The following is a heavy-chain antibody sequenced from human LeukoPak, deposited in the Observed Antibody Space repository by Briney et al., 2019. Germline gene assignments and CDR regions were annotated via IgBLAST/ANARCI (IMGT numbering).Heavy chain of an antibody. CDR3: ARDSQRWGNFDS. J-gene: IGHJ4*02. Sequence: PGGSLRLSCAVSGFAFSSYEMNWVRPAPGKGLEWVSYISSSGSTIYYADSVKGRFTISRDNAKNSLYLQMNSLRVEDTAVYYCARDSQRWGNFDSWGQGTLVSVSS. D-gene: IGHD5-24*01. V-gene: IGHV3-48*03. CDR2: ISSSGSTI. CDR1: GFAFSSYE.